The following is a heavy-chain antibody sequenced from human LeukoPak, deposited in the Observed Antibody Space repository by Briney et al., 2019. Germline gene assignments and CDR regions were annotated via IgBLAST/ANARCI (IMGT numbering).Heavy chain of an antibody. CDR3: ARADGDYPIWFDP. Sequence: SETLSLTSAVSGGSISSGGYSWSWIRQPPGKGLEWIGYIYHSGSTYYNPSLKSRVTISVDRSKNQFSLKLSSVTAADTAVYYCARADGDYPIWFDPWGQGTLVTVSS. J-gene: IGHJ5*02. V-gene: IGHV4-30-2*01. D-gene: IGHD4-17*01. CDR2: IYHSGST. CDR1: GGSISSGGYS.